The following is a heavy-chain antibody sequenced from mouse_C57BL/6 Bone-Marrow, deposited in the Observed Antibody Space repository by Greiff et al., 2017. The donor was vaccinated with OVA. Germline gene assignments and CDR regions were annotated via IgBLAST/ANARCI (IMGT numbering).Heavy chain of an antibody. J-gene: IGHJ2*01. V-gene: IGHV1-64*01. D-gene: IGHD2-2*01. CDR3: ARIYYGSYYFDD. Sequence: VQLQQPGAELVKPGASVKLSCKASGYTFTSYWMHWVKQRPGQGLEWIGMIHPNSGSTNYNEKFKSKATLTVDKSSSTAYMQLSSLTSEDSAVYYCARIYYGSYYFDDWGQGTTLTVSS. CDR2: IHPNSGST. CDR1: GYTFTSYW.